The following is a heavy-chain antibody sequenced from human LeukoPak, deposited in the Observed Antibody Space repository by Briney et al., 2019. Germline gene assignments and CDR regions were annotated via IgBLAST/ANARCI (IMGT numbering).Heavy chain of an antibody. CDR3: ARDAGHQLSRRNYYAMDV. CDR1: GYSISSGYY. D-gene: IGHD2-2*01. J-gene: IGHJ6*02. V-gene: IGHV4-38-2*02. Sequence: KTSETLSLTCTVSGYSISSGYYWGWIRQPPGKGLEWIGSVYYSGSTFSNPSLKSRVTISLDTSYNQFSLKLSSVTAADTAVYYCARDAGHQLSRRNYYAMDVWGQGTTVTVSS. CDR2: VYYSGST.